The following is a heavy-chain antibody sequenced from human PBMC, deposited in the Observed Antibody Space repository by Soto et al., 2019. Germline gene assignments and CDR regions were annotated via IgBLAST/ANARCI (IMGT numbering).Heavy chain of an antibody. V-gene: IGHV3-15*07. CDR1: GFTFKRAW. D-gene: IGHD3-10*01. CDR2: IKSGIDGEAT. CDR3: STGLGTYYSRFDY. Sequence: EVQLVESGGGLVKPGGSLTLSCAASGFTFKRAWMNWVRQAPGKGLEWVGRIKSGIDGEATDYGAPVKGRFTISRDDSRNTMSLQMNSLKTADPAIYYCSTGLGTYYSRFDYWGRGTLVTVSS. J-gene: IGHJ4*02.